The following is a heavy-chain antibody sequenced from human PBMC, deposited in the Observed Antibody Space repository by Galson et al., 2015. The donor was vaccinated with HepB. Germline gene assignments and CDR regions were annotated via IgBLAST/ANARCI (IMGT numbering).Heavy chain of an antibody. CDR1: GGSISSGGYY. J-gene: IGHJ4*02. V-gene: IGHV4-31*03. D-gene: IGHD2-2*01. Sequence: TLSLTCTVSGGSISSGGYYWSWIRQHPGKGLEWIGYIYYSGSTYYNPSLKSRVTISVDTSKNQFSLKLSSVTAADTAVYYCARVRYQLLIFDYWGQGTLVTVSS. CDR3: ARVRYQLLIFDY. CDR2: IYYSGST.